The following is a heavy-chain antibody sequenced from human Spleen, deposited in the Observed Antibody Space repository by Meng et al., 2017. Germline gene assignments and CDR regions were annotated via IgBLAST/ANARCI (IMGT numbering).Heavy chain of an antibody. J-gene: IGHJ4*02. CDR2: ITYDGSNK. CDR1: GFTFSSYG. D-gene: IGHD2-21*01. Sequence: QLHLVESGGGVVQPGGSLRLSCAASGFTFSSYGMHWVRQAPGKGLQLVAVITYDGSNKFYADSVKGRFTISRDDSKNMLYLQMSSLRADDTAVYFCVKDPAHCGSDCWGQGTLVTVSS. CDR3: VKDPAHCGSDC. V-gene: IGHV3-30*18.